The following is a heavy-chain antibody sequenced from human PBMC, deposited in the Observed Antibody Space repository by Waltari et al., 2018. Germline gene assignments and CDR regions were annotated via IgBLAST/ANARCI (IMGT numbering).Heavy chain of an antibody. CDR3: ARLTYYYDSSGYYPIDY. CDR2: IYYSGST. D-gene: IGHD3-22*01. V-gene: IGHV4-39*01. CDR1: GGSISSSSYY. J-gene: IGHJ4*02. Sequence: QLQLQESGPGLVKPSETLSLTCTVSGGSISSSSYYWGWIRQPPGKGLEWIGSIYYSGSTYDNPSLKSRVTISVDTSKNQFSLKLSSVTAADTAVYYCARLTYYYDSSGYYPIDYWGQGTLVTVSS.